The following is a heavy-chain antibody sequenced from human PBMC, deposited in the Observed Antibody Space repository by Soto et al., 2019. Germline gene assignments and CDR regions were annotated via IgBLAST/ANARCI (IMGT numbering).Heavy chain of an antibody. CDR1: GGSISSYY. J-gene: IGHJ4*02. D-gene: IGHD4-4*01. V-gene: IGHV4-59*08. CDR2: IYYSGST. CDR3: ARYDYSNLSDDY. Sequence: SETLSLTCTVSGGSISSYYWSWIRQPPGKGLEWIGYIYYSGSTNYNPSLKSRVTISVDTSKNQFSLKLSSVTAADTAVYYCARYDYSNLSDDYWGQGTLVTVSS.